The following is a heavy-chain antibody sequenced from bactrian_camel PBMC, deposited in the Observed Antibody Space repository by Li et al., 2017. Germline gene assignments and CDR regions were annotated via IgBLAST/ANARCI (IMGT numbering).Heavy chain of an antibody. D-gene: IGHD4*01. V-gene: IGHV3S55*01. CDR1: GFPHENYC. Sequence: QVQLVESGGASVRAGGSLTLSCTNSGFPHENYCMGWIRQVPGAEREGVAAIDTDGSTTYADFVSGRFTISRDNAKNTLYLQMNSLKPEDTAMYYCVADGFCYSDSDPGFPWGQGTQVTVS. CDR3: VADGFCYSDSDPGFP. CDR2: IDTDGST. J-gene: IGHJ6*01.